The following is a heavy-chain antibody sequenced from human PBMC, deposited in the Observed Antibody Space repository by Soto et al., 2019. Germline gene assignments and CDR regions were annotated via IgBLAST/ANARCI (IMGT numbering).Heavy chain of an antibody. CDR2: TWYDGSTK. D-gene: IGHD2-8*02. CDR1: GFTFNSYG. CDR3: VRDLSRGYCTGDCLDY. Sequence: QVQLEESGGGVVQPGRSLRLSCTASGFTFNSYGMHWVRQAPGKGLEWVAVTWYDGSTKFYADSVKGRFTISRDNFKNTLDLKMNSLRVEDTAVYYCVRDLSRGYCTGDCLDYWGRGTLVTVSS. J-gene: IGHJ4*02. V-gene: IGHV3-33*01.